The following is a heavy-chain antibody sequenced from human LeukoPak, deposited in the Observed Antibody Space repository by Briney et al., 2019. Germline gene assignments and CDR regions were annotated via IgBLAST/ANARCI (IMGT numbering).Heavy chain of an antibody. CDR3: ARLRGRGYSYGYLDY. CDR1: GFTFDDYG. D-gene: IGHD5-18*01. V-gene: IGHV3-20*01. Sequence: GRSLRLSCAASGFTFDDYGMSWVRQAPGKGLEWVSGINWNGGSTGYADSVKGRFTISRDNAKNSLYLQMNSLRAEDTALYHCARLRGRGYSYGYLDYWGQGTLVTVSS. J-gene: IGHJ4*02. CDR2: INWNGGST.